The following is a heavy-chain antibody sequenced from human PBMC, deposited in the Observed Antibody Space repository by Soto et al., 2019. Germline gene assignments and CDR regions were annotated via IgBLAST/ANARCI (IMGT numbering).Heavy chain of an antibody. CDR1: GFTFSSYG. J-gene: IGHJ6*02. CDR3: AKDREVRDYYYGVDV. Sequence: PGGSLRLSCAASGFTFSSYGMHWVRQAPGKGLEWVAVISYDGSNKYYADSVKGRFTISRDNSKNTLYLQMNSLRAEDTAVYYCAKDREVRDYYYGVDVWGQGTTVTVSS. D-gene: IGHD3-10*01. V-gene: IGHV3-30*18. CDR2: ISYDGSNK.